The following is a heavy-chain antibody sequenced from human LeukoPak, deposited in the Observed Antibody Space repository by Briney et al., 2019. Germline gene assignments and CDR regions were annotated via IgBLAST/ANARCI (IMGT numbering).Heavy chain of an antibody. CDR3: TTPLPLYSSGWNFDY. Sequence: PGGSLRLSCAASGFTFSNAWMSWVRQAPGKGREWVGRIKSKTDGGTTDYAAPVKGRFTISRDESKNTLYLQMNSLKTEDTAVYYCTTPLPLYSSGWNFDYWGQGTLVTVSS. J-gene: IGHJ4*02. V-gene: IGHV3-15*01. CDR2: IKSKTDGGTT. CDR1: GFTFSNAW. D-gene: IGHD6-19*01.